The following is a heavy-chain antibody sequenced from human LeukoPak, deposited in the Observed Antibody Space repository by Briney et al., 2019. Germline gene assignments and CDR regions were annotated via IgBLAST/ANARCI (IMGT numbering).Heavy chain of an antibody. J-gene: IGHJ3*02. CDR2: ISYDGSNK. CDR3: AKDAPYCSGGSRYSDAFDI. Sequence: SGRSLRLSCAASGFTFSSYGMHWVRQAPGKGLEWVAVISYDGSNKYYADSVKGRFTISRDNSKNTLYLQMNSLRAEDTAVYYCAKDAPYCSGGSRYSDAFDIWGQGTMVTVSS. D-gene: IGHD2-15*01. CDR1: GFTFSSYG. V-gene: IGHV3-30*18.